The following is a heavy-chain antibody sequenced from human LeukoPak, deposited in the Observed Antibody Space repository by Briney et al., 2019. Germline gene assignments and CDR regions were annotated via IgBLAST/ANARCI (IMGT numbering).Heavy chain of an antibody. J-gene: IGHJ5*02. CDR3: AREPSVVAATPSWFDP. Sequence: PSETLSLTCTVSGGSISSSGFYWGWIRQPPGTGLEWIGSIYYSGSTYYNPSLKSRVTISVDTSKNQFSLKLSSVTAADTAVYYCAREPSVVAATPSWFDPWGQGTLVTVSS. D-gene: IGHD2-15*01. CDR2: IYYSGST. V-gene: IGHV4-39*07. CDR1: GGSISSSGFY.